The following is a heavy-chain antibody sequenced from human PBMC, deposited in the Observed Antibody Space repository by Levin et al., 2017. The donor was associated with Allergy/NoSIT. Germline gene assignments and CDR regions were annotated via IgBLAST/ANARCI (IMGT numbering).Heavy chain of an antibody. V-gene: IGHV1-24*01. J-gene: IGHJ6*02. Sequence: ASVKVSCKVSGYTLTELSIHWVRQAPGKGLEWMGSFDPEDGETIYAQKFQGRVTMTEDTSTDTVHMELSSLRSEDTAVYYCATDGLRDGYYYGMDVWGQGTTVTVSS. CDR2: FDPEDGET. CDR1: GYTLTELS. CDR3: ATDGLRDGYYYGMDV. D-gene: IGHD5-24*01.